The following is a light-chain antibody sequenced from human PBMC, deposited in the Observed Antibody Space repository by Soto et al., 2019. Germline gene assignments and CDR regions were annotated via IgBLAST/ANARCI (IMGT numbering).Light chain of an antibody. Sequence: QSVLTRPPSASGSPGQSVTISCTGTSSDVGYYNYVSWYQQYPGKAPKLLIYEVSKRPSGVPDRFSGSKSGNTASLTVSGLQAADEADYYCTSYAGTDVHYVFGTGTKVTVL. V-gene: IGLV2-8*01. J-gene: IGLJ1*01. CDR3: TSYAGTDVHYV. CDR1: SSDVGYYNY. CDR2: EVS.